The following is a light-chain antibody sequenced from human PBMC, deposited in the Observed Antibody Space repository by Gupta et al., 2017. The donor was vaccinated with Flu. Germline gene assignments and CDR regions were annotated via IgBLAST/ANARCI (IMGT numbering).Light chain of an antibody. Sequence: QSVLTHTPSPSGTPGQRVTISCSGSSSNIGSNTVNWYRQLPGTAPKLLIYSNKERPSGVPDRFSGSKSGTSASLAISGLQSEDEANYFCAAWDDSLKGPVFGGWTKLTVL. V-gene: IGLV1-44*01. CDR3: AAWDDSLKGPV. CDR2: SNK. CDR1: SSNIGSNT. J-gene: IGLJ2*01.